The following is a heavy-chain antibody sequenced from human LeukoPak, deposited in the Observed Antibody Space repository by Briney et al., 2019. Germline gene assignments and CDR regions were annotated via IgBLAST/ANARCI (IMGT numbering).Heavy chain of an antibody. J-gene: IGHJ4*02. CDR3: AKVLPAWSTSCCIDY. D-gene: IGHD2-2*01. CDR2: ISGSGGSA. Sequence: GGSLRLSCAASGFTFSSYAMSWVRQAPGKGLEWVSAISGSGGSAYYADSVKGRFTISRDNSKNTLYLQMNSLRAEDTAVYYCAKVLPAWSTSCCIDYWGQGTLVTVSS. CDR1: GFTFSSYA. V-gene: IGHV3-23*01.